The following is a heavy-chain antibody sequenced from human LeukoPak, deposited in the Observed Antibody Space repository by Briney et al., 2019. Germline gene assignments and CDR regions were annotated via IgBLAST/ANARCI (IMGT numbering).Heavy chain of an antibody. CDR3: AKFCYGSGSVDY. V-gene: IGHV3-23*01. CDR1: GFTFSSYG. Sequence: PGRSLRLSCAASGFTFSSYGMHWVRQAPGKGLEWVSAISGSGGSTYYADSVKGRFTISRDNSKNTLYLQMNSLRAEDTAVYYCAKFCYGSGSVDYWGQGTLVTVSS. J-gene: IGHJ4*02. CDR2: ISGSGGST. D-gene: IGHD3-10*01.